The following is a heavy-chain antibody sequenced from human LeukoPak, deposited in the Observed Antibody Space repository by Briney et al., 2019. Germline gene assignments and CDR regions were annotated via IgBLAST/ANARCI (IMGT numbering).Heavy chain of an antibody. D-gene: IGHD3-10*01. V-gene: IGHV3-48*04. Sequence: PGGSLRLSCAASGFRFSSYSMNWVRQAPGKGLEWVSYTSHTGSTMSYADSVKGRFTISRDNARNSLHLQMNSLRAEDTAVYYCAIPPLSGTGSSRPLAEIDVWGQGTTVTVSS. CDR3: AIPPLSGTGSSRPLAEIDV. CDR2: TSHTGSTM. CDR1: GFRFSSYS. J-gene: IGHJ6*02.